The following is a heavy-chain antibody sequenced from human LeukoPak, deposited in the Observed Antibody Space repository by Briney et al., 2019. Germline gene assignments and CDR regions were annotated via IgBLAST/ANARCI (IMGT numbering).Heavy chain of an antibody. CDR1: GYTFTGYY. D-gene: IGHD5-24*01. V-gene: IGHV1-2*02. CDR3: TRTLYSVGDGYNFGFDY. CDR2: INPNSGGT. Sequence: ASVKVSCKASGYTFTGYYIHWVRQAPGQGLEWMGWINPNSGGTKYAQKFQGRVTMTRDTSTSTVYLDLSSLRSEDTAVYYCTRTLYSVGDGYNFGFDYWGQGALVTV. J-gene: IGHJ4*02.